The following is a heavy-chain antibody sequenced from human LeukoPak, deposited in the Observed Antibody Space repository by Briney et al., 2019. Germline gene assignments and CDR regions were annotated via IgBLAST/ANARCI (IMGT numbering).Heavy chain of an antibody. D-gene: IGHD5-12*01. J-gene: IGHJ4*02. CDR1: GGSISSGGYS. Sequence: PSQTLSLTCAVSGGSISSGGYSWSWIRQPPGKCLEWIGYIYHSGSTYYNPSLKSRVTISVDRSKNQFSLKLSSVTAADTAVYYCARGGSGYDYGTFDYWGQGTLVTVSS. V-gene: IGHV4-30-2*01. CDR2: IYHSGST. CDR3: ARGGSGYDYGTFDY.